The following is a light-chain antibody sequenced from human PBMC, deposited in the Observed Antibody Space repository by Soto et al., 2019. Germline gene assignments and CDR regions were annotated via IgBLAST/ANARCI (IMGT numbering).Light chain of an antibody. CDR3: QQRSNWPWT. CDR2: GAS. CDR1: QSVSSTY. Sequence: EIVLTQSPGTLSLSPMEIATLSFMASQSVSSTYLAWYQQKPGQAPRLLIYGASTRAAGFPDRFSGSGSGTDFTLTISSLEPEDFAVYYCQQRSNWPWTFGQGTKVDI. V-gene: IGKV3D-20*02. J-gene: IGKJ1*01.